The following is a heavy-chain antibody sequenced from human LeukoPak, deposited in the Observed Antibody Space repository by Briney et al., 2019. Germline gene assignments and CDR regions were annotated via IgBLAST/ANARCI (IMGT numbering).Heavy chain of an antibody. J-gene: IGHJ4*02. CDR3: ARDLPAAIRGGFDY. D-gene: IGHD2-2*02. Sequence: SVKVSCKASGGTFSSYAISWVRQAPGQGLEWMGGIIPIFGTANYAQKFQGRVTITADESTSTAYMELSSLRSEDTAVYYCARDLPAAIRGGFDYWGQGTLVTVSS. CDR1: GGTFSSYA. CDR2: IIPIFGTA. V-gene: IGHV1-69*01.